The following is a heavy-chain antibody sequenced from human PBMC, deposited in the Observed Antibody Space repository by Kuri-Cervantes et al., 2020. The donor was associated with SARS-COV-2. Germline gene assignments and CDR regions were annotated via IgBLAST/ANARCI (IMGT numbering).Heavy chain of an antibody. V-gene: IGHV4-30-4*08. Sequence: SETLSLTCTVSGGSISSGDYYWSWIRQPPGKGLEWIGYIYYSGSTYYNPSLKSRVTISVDTSKNQFSLKLSSVTAADTAVYYCARVVPAADEGLYYCYMDVWGKGTTVTVSS. CDR1: GGSISSGDYY. CDR2: IYYSGST. CDR3: ARVVPAADEGLYYCYMDV. J-gene: IGHJ6*03. D-gene: IGHD2-2*01.